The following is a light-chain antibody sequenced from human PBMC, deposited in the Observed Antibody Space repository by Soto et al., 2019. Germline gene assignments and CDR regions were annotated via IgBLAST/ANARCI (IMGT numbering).Light chain of an antibody. V-gene: IGLV2-14*01. CDR3: SSRRGRVLL. Sequence: QSALAQPASVSGSPGQSITISCTGTSSDFGGHNYVSWYQQHPGKAPKLLIYEVAHRPSGISNRFSGSKSGSRASLTIAGLQAEDEAVYFCSSRRGRVLLFRGGTTLPVL. CDR1: SSDFGGHNY. CDR2: EVA. J-gene: IGLJ2*01.